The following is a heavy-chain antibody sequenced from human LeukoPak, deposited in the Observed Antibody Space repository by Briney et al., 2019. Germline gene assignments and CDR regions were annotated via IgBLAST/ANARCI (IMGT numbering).Heavy chain of an antibody. CDR1: GGSFTSSIYY. D-gene: IGHD1-26*01. V-gene: IGHV4-39*07. Sequence: TSETLSLTCTVSGGSFTSSIYYWGWIRQPPGKGLEWIGSIYYSGNTYYNPSLKSRVTISVATSKNQFSLKLSSVTAADTAVYYCARGRIVGANHDAFDIWGQGTMVAVSS. CDR3: ARGRIVGANHDAFDI. CDR2: IYYSGNT. J-gene: IGHJ3*02.